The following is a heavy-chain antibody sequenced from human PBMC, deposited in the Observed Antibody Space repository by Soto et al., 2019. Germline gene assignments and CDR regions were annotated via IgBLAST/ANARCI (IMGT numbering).Heavy chain of an antibody. CDR1: GYSFTSYW. CDR2: IYPGDSDT. Sequence: GESLKISCKGSGYSFTSYWIGWVRQMPGKGLEWMGIIYPGDSDTRYSPSFQGQVTISADKSISTAYLQWSSLKASDTAMYYCASYSGSYGSYYYGMDVWGQGTTVTVSS. J-gene: IGHJ6*02. CDR3: ASYSGSYGSYYYGMDV. V-gene: IGHV5-51*01. D-gene: IGHD1-26*01.